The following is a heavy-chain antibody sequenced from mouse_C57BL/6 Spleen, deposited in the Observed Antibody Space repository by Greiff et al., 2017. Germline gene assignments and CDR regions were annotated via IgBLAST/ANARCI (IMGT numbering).Heavy chain of an antibody. V-gene: IGHV2-6-1*01. CDR2: IWSDGST. CDR1: GFSLTSYG. J-gene: IGHJ4*01. Sequence: VQRVESGPGLVAPSQSLSITCTVSGFSLTSYGVHWVRQPPGKGLEWLGVIWSDGSTTYYSALKSSLSISKDNSKSHVFLKMNSLQTDDTAMYYCARHVYDGYYVGYAMDYWGQGTSVTVSS. CDR3: ARHVYDGYYVGYAMDY. D-gene: IGHD2-3*01.